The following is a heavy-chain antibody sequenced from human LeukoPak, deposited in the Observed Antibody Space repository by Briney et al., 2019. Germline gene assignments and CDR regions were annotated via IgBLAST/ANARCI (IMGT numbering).Heavy chain of an antibody. CDR3: ARSPPYSSSWSFDY. CDR1: GGSISSSNW. Sequence: PSGTLSLTCAVPGGSISSSNWWSWVRQPPGKGLEWIGEIYHSGSTNYNPSLKSRVTISVDKSKNQFSLKLSSVTAADTAVYYCARSPPYSSSWSFDYWGQGTLVTVSS. J-gene: IGHJ4*02. V-gene: IGHV4-4*02. CDR2: IYHSGST. D-gene: IGHD6-13*01.